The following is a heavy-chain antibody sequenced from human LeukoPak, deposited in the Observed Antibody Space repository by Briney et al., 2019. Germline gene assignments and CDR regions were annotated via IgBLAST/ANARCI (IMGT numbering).Heavy chain of an antibody. D-gene: IGHD6-19*01. Sequence: ASVKVSCKASGYTFTGYHMHWVRQAPGQGLEWMGWINPNSGGTKYPQKFQGRVTTTRDTSISTAYMELNRLRSDDTAVYSCARDLGGAAVASEYYFDYWGQGTLVTVSS. CDR3: ARDLGGAAVASEYYFDY. V-gene: IGHV1-2*02. CDR1: GYTFTGYH. J-gene: IGHJ4*02. CDR2: INPNSGGT.